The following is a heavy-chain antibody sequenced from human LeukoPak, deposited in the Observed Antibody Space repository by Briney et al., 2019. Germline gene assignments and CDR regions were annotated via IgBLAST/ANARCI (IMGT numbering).Heavy chain of an antibody. CDR3: AKDVRRAEYCSGTTCYTSSFDY. D-gene: IGHD2-2*02. CDR2: ISSSGGRT. V-gene: IGHV3-23*01. J-gene: IGHJ4*02. Sequence: PGGSLRLSCAASGFTFSTYPMTWVRQAPGKGLEWVSGISSSGGRTYSADSVKGRFTISRDNSKDTLSLQMNTLRAEDTAVYYCAKDVRRAEYCSGTTCYTSSFDYWGQGTLVTVSS. CDR1: GFTFSTYP.